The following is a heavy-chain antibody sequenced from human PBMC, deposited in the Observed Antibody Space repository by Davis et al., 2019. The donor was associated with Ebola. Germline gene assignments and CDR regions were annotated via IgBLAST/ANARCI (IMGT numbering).Heavy chain of an antibody. D-gene: IGHD6-19*01. CDR3: ARSIAVAGTFDY. CDR2: INAGNGNT. V-gene: IGHV1-3*01. J-gene: IGHJ4*02. CDR1: GYTFPSYA. Sequence: AASVKVSCKASGYTFPSYAMHWVRQAPGQRLEWMGWINAGNGNTKYSQKFQGRVTITRDTSASTAYMELSSLRSEDTAVYYCARSIAVAGTFDYWGQGTLVTVSS.